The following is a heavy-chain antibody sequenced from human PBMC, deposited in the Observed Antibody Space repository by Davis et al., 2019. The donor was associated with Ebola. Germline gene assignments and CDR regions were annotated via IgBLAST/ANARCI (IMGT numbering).Heavy chain of an antibody. Sequence: ASVKVSCKTSGYTFTDYNMQWVRQAPGQGLEWMGWIKPNTGVTIYAQKFQGRVTMTRDTSMSTASMELTSLRSYDTAVYSCARGLLDHGDYAGWGLDVWGQGTTVTVSS. CDR1: GYTFTDYN. CDR2: IKPNTGVT. D-gene: IGHD4-17*01. V-gene: IGHV1-2*02. CDR3: ARGLLDHGDYAGWGLDV. J-gene: IGHJ6*02.